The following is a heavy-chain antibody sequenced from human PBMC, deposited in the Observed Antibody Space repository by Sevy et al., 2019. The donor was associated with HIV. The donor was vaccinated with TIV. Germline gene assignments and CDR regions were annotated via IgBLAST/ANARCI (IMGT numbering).Heavy chain of an antibody. D-gene: IGHD4-4*01. CDR1: GYKFTTYW. J-gene: IGHJ4*02. CDR2: IYPRDSDT. V-gene: IGHV5-51*01. Sequence: GESLKISCKASGYKFTTYWIGWARQMPGKGLEWMGMIYPRDSDTRYSPSFQGQVTISADTSINTAYLQWSSLKASDTAMYFCARNVEMTTLIGGLYYFDSWGQGTLVTVSS. CDR3: ARNVEMTTLIGGLYYFDS.